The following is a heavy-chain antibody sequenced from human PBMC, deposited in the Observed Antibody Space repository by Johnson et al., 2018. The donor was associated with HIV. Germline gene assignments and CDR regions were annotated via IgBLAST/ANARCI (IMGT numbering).Heavy chain of an antibody. J-gene: IGHJ3*02. CDR2: ISYDGSDK. CDR3: ARGAVSGYVSVDAFHI. V-gene: IGHV3-30*04. Sequence: QVQLVESGGGVVQPGRSLRLSCAASGFTFSSYAMHWVRQAPSKGLQWVAVISYDGSDKDYADSVKGRFTISRDSSKNTLYLQMNSLTPEDTAVYYCARGAVSGYVSVDAFHIWGQGTMVTVSS. D-gene: IGHD5-12*01. CDR1: GFTFSSYA.